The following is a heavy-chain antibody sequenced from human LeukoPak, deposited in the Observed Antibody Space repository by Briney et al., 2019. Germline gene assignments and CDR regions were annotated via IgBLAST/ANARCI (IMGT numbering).Heavy chain of an antibody. CDR1: GGSISSYY. Sequence: PSETLSLTCTVSGGSISSYYWSCIRQPPGKGLEWIGYIFYSGSTNYSPSLKSRVTISVDTSKNQFSLKLNSVTAADTAVYYCARKSGSYDYWGQGTLVTVSS. CDR3: ARKSGSYDY. D-gene: IGHD1-26*01. CDR2: IFYSGST. J-gene: IGHJ4*02. V-gene: IGHV4-59*01.